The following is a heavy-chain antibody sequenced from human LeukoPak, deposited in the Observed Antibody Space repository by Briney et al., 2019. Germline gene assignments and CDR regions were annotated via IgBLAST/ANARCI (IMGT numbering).Heavy chain of an antibody. D-gene: IGHD3-22*01. V-gene: IGHV3-48*01. Sequence: GGSLRLSCAASGFTFSSYGMHWVRQAPGKGLEWVSYISSSSTIYYADSVKGRFTISRDNAKNSLSLQMNSLRAEDTAVYYCARVLHKRNYDSSGYYGYWGQGTLVTVSS. CDR3: ARVLHKRNYDSSGYYGY. CDR1: GFTFSSYG. J-gene: IGHJ4*02. CDR2: ISSSSTI.